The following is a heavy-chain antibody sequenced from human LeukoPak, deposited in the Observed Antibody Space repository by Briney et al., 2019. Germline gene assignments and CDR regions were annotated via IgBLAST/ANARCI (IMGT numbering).Heavy chain of an antibody. J-gene: IGHJ4*02. CDR1: GFAFSSYA. D-gene: IGHD1-26*01. Sequence: GGSLRLSCAASGFAFSSYAMSWVRQAPGKGLEWVSAISGNGGNTYYADSVKGRFTISRDNSKNTLYLQMNSLRAEDTAVYYCANWRMLGATKRDAYWGQGTLVTVSS. CDR3: ANWRMLGATKRDAY. V-gene: IGHV3-23*01. CDR2: ISGNGGNT.